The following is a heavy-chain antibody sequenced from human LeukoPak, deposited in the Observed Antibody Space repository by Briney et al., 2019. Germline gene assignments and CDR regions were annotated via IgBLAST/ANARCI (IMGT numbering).Heavy chain of an antibody. CDR2: IYYSGST. Sequence: PSETLSLTCTVSGDSISSYYWSWIRQPPGKGLEWIGYIYYSGSTNYNPSLKSRVTISVDTPRNQFSLRLSSVTAADTAVYYCARDPITSISGPHAFDVWGHGTMVTVCS. CDR3: ARDPITSISGPHAFDV. D-gene: IGHD3-10*01. V-gene: IGHV4-59*01. CDR1: GDSISSYY. J-gene: IGHJ3*01.